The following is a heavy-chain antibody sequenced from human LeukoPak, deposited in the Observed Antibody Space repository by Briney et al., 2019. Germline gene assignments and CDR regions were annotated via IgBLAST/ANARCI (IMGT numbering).Heavy chain of an antibody. V-gene: IGHV3-30-3*01. D-gene: IGHD4-17*01. Sequence: GGSLRLSCAASGFTFSSYAMHWVRQAPGKGLEWVAVISYDGSNKYYADSVEGRFTISRDNSKNTLYLQMNSLRAEDTAVYYCAREYGDKLDYWGQGTLVTVSS. CDR3: AREYGDKLDY. CDR2: ISYDGSNK. J-gene: IGHJ4*02. CDR1: GFTFSSYA.